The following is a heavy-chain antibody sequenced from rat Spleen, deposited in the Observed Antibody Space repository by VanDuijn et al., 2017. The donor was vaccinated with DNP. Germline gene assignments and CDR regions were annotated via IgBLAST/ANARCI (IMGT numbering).Heavy chain of an antibody. D-gene: IGHD1-2*01. CDR1: GFTFSDYD. V-gene: IGHV5-25*01. Sequence: EVQLVESGGGLVQPGRSLKLSCAASGFTFSDYDMAWVRQAPTKGLEWVASIRTSGGNTYYRDSVKGRFTVSRDNGRSTIYLQIDSLRSEDTATYYCARHDYSYSPHWYFDFWGPGTMVTVSS. CDR2: IRTSGGNT. J-gene: IGHJ1*01. CDR3: ARHDYSYSPHWYFDF.